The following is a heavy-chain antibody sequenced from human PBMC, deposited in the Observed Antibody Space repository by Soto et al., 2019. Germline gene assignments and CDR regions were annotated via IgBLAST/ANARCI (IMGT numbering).Heavy chain of an antibody. CDR2: IYPGDSDT. CDR3: ATSRQDILTGYYTAILDD. J-gene: IGHJ4*02. CDR1: GYSFTSYW. D-gene: IGHD3-9*01. Sequence: PGESLKISCKGSGYSFTSYWIGWVRQMPGKGLEWMGIIYPGDSDTRYSPSFQGQVTISADKSISTAYLQWSSLKASDTAMYYCATSRQDILTGYYTAILDDWGQGTLVTVSS. V-gene: IGHV5-51*01.